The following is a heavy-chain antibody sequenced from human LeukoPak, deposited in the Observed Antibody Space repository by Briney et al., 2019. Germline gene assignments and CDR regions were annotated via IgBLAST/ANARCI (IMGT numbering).Heavy chain of an antibody. Sequence: GASVKVSCKASGYTFTTYYIHWVRQAPGQGLEWVGIINPSGGTTNYAQKLQGRVTMTRDTSTSTVYMELSSLRSDDTAVYYCTRDKGGSYSDYWGQGTLVTASS. D-gene: IGHD1-26*01. CDR1: GYTFTTYY. J-gene: IGHJ4*02. CDR2: INPSGGTT. V-gene: IGHV1-46*01. CDR3: TRDKGGSYSDY.